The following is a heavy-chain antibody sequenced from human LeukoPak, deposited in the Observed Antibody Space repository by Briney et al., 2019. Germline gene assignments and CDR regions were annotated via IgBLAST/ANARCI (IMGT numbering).Heavy chain of an antibody. V-gene: IGHV5-51*01. J-gene: IGHJ3*02. CDR3: ARPGGYCSGGSCHGAFDI. Sequence: GASLKTPCKGSGYSFSSYWIGWLRRMPGKGLEGMGIIYPVDSDTRYSPSFQGQVTISADKSISTAYLQWSSLKASDTAMYYCARPGGYCSGGSCHGAFDIWGQGTMVTVSS. CDR2: IYPVDSDT. CDR1: GYSFSSYW. D-gene: IGHD2-15*01.